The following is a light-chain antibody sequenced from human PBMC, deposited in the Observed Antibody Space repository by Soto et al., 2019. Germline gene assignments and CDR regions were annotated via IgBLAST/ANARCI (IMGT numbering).Light chain of an antibody. CDR1: SSDVGGYNY. Sequence: SALSQPASVCGSPGQPFTISCTGTSSDVGGYNYVSWYQQHPGKAPKLMIYDVSNRPSGVSNRFSGSKSGNTASLTISGLQAEDEADYYCNSYTCSSTLYVFGTRTNDTVL. J-gene: IGLJ1*01. V-gene: IGLV2-14*01. CDR3: NSYTCSSTLYV. CDR2: DVS.